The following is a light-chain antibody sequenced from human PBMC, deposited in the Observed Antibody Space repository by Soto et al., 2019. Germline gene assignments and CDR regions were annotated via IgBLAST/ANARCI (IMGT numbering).Light chain of an antibody. J-gene: IGLJ7*01. Sequence: QSALTQPRSVSGSPGQSVTISCTGTSSDVGAYDFVSWYQQHPGKAPQLMIYDVTKRPSGVPDRFSGSKSGNTASLTISGLQAEVEADYYCCSYAGSSSAMFGGGTQLTVL. CDR2: DVT. V-gene: IGLV2-11*01. CDR1: SSDVGAYDF. CDR3: CSYAGSSSAM.